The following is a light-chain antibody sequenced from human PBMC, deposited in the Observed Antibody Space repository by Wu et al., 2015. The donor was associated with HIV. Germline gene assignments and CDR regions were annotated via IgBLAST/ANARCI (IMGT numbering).Light chain of an antibody. CDR2: EAS. Sequence: EIVLTQSPGTLSLSPGERATLSCRASQSVSFNLAWFQQKPGQAPRLLIYEASKRATGIPARFSGSGSGTDFTLTISTVEPEDSAIYYCQQRDTWPPYTFGQGTRLEIK. J-gene: IGKJ2*01. V-gene: IGKV3-11*01. CDR3: QQRDTWPPYT. CDR1: QSVSFN.